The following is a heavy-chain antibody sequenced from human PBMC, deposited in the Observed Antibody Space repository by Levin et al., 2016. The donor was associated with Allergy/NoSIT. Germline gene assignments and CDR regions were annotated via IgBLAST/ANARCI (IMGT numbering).Heavy chain of an antibody. V-gene: IGHV3-48*01. CDR3: ARESRLGQLWVGELLYYYNNMDV. J-gene: IGHJ6*02. D-gene: IGHD3-10*01. CDR2: IGPYSSTKGDTK. Sequence: GESLKISCAASDFSLSDYSVNWVRQVPGKGLEWISYIGPYSSTKGDTKYYADSLKGRFTISRDRGKNSLYLQMKSLRVEDTGVYYCARESRLGQLWVGELLYYYNNMDVWGQGTTVTVSS. CDR1: DFSLSDYS.